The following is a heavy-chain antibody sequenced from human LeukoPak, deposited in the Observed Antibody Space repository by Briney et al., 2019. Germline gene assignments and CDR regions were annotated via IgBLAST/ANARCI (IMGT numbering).Heavy chain of an antibody. CDR1: GFTLSGSA. CDR3: TRHVRGIAVAGSYYYYYIDV. V-gene: IGHV3-73*01. Sequence: GGSLRLSCAASGFTLSGSAMHWVRQASRKGLEWAGRIRSKANSYATAYATSVKGRFTISRDDSKNTAYLQMNSLKTEDTAVYYCTRHVRGIAVAGSYYYYYIDVWGKGTTVTVSS. CDR2: IRSKANSYAT. J-gene: IGHJ6*03. D-gene: IGHD6-19*01.